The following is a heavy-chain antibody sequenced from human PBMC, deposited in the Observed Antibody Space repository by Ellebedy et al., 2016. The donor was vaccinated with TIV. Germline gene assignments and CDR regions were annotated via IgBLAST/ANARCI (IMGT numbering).Heavy chain of an antibody. J-gene: IGHJ4*02. CDR3: ARSGYPG. D-gene: IGHD3-22*01. CDR2: ISSSGRTT. Sequence: GESLKISCVASGFDFSSYGITWVRQAPGKGLEWVAYISSSGRTTDYADSVKGRFTISKDNANNSLHLEMNSLRAEDTAVYFCARSGYPGWGQGRLVTVSS. CDR1: GFDFSSYG. V-gene: IGHV3-48*01.